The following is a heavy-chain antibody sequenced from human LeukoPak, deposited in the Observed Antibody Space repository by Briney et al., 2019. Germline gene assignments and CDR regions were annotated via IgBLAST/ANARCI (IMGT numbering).Heavy chain of an antibody. V-gene: IGHV1-46*01. D-gene: IGHD6-13*01. Sequence: GGSLRLSCAASGFTFTSYYMHWVRQAPGQGLEWMGIINPSGGSTSYAQKFQGRVTMTRDTSTSTVYMELSSLRSEDTAVYYCARVRSGSSCLVYWGQGTLVTVSS. CDR2: INPSGGST. CDR3: ARVRSGSSCLVY. CDR1: GFTFTSYY. J-gene: IGHJ4*02.